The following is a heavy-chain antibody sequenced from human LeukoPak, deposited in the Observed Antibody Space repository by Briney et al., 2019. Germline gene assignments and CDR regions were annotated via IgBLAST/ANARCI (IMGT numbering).Heavy chain of an antibody. J-gene: IGHJ4*02. V-gene: IGHV4-34*01. CDR3: ARETLSSIAARPVDY. CDR2: INHSGST. Sequence: PSETLSLTCAVYAGSFSGYYWSWIRQPPGKGLEWIGEINHSGSTNYNPSLKSRVTISVDTSKNQFSLKLSSVTAADTAVYYCARETLSSIAARPVDYWGQGTLVTVSS. CDR1: AGSFSGYY. D-gene: IGHD6-6*01.